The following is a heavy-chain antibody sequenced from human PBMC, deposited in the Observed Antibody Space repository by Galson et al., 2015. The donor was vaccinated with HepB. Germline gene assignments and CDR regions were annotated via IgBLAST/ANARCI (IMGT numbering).Heavy chain of an antibody. CDR2: IHSGGGT. CDR1: GFTVITSY. J-gene: IGHJ4*02. Sequence: SLRLSCAGSGFTVITSYMSWLRQAPGKGLEWVSIIHSGGGTYYADSVKGRFTISRDHSKNTLDLQMKNLRAEDTAIYYCTRDQRGYCSSTSCTSGHFDSWGQGTLVTVSS. CDR3: TRDQRGYCSSTSCTSGHFDS. D-gene: IGHD2-2*01. V-gene: IGHV3-66*01.